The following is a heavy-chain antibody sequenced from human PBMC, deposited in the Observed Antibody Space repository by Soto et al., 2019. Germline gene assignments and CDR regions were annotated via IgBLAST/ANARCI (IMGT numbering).Heavy chain of an antibody. J-gene: IGHJ5*02. V-gene: IGHV4-34*01. CDR1: GGSFSDTY. D-gene: IGHD3-16*01. CDR3: ARGVRLLRGSFDP. Sequence: QVHLQQWGAGLLKPSETLSLTCAVYGGSFSDTYWNWFRQPPGKGLEWIGEINHNTNTIYNPSLTSRVPRSLDXXKNPVSLKLTSVTAADTAVYYCARGVRLLRGSFDPWGQGTLVTVSS. CDR2: INHNTNT.